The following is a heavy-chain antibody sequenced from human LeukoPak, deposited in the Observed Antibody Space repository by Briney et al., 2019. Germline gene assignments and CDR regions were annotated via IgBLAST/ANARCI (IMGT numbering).Heavy chain of an antibody. CDR1: GGSFSGYY. J-gene: IGHJ6*02. V-gene: IGHV4-34*01. Sequence: SETLSLTCAVYGGSFSGYYWSWIRQPPGKGLEWIGEINHSGSTNYNPSLKSRVTISVDTSKNQFSLKLSSVTAADTAVYYCARSGAYYGSGSYYNDYYYYGMDVWGQGTTVTVSS. CDR2: INHSGST. D-gene: IGHD3-10*01. CDR3: ARSGAYYGSGSYYNDYYYYGMDV.